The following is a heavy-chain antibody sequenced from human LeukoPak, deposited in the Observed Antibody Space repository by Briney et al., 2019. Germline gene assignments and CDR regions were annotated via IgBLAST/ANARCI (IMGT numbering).Heavy chain of an antibody. J-gene: IGHJ6*03. V-gene: IGHV3-23*01. CDR2: ISGSGGST. Sequence: GGSLRLSCAASGFTFSSYSMNWVRQAPGKGLEWVSAISGSGGSTYYADSVKGRFTISRDNSKNTLYLQMNSLRAEDTAVYYCARVTSGITGGTYYYYYMDVWGKGTTVTVSS. D-gene: IGHD6-13*01. CDR3: ARVTSGITGGTYYYYYMDV. CDR1: GFTFSSYS.